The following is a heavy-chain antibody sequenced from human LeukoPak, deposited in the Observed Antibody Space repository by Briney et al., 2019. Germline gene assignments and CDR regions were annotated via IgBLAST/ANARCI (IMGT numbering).Heavy chain of an antibody. V-gene: IGHV4-34*01. CDR2: INHGGSN. CDR3: ARRRRYSSSTHNNWFDT. CDR1: GGSFSGYS. D-gene: IGHD6-13*01. J-gene: IGHJ5*02. Sequence: PSETLSLTCAVYGGSFSGYSWNWIRQPPGKGLEWIGEINHGGSNNYNPSLKRRVTISVDTSKNHFSLKLNSVTAADTAVYYCARRRRYSSSTHNNWFDTWGQGTLVTVSS.